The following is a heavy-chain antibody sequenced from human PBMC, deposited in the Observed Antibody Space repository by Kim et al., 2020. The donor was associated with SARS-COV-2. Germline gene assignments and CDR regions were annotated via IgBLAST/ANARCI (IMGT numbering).Heavy chain of an antibody. CDR3: ASAIFGVARYYFDY. J-gene: IGHJ4*02. D-gene: IGHD3-3*02. V-gene: IGHV1-18*01. Sequence: AQKLQGRVTMTTDTSTSTAYMELRSLRSDDTAVYYCASAIFGVARYYFDYWGQGTLVTVSS.